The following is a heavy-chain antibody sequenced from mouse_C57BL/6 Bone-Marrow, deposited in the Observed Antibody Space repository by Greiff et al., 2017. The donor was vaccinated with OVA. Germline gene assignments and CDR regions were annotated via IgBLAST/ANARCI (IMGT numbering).Heavy chain of an antibody. V-gene: IGHV6-6*01. Sequence: EVKLEESGGGLVQPGGSMKLSCAASGFTFSDAWMDWVRQSPEKGLEWVAEIRNKANNHATYYAVSVKGRFTISRDDSKSSVYLHMNSLRAEDTVIYYCTRPFPGWYFDVWGTGTTVTVSS. J-gene: IGHJ1*03. CDR2: IRNKANNHAT. CDR1: GFTFSDAW. CDR3: TRPFPGWYFDV.